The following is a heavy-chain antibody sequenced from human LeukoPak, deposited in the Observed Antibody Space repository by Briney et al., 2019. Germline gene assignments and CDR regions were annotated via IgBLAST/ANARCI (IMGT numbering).Heavy chain of an antibody. D-gene: IGHD6-6*01. Sequence: PGGSLRPSCAAPGFTFSGYWMSWVRQAPGKGLEWVANIKQDGSEKYYVDSVKGRFTISRDNAKNSLYLQMNSLRAEDTAVYYCARGRLRAFDIWGQGTMVTVSS. J-gene: IGHJ3*02. CDR3: ARGRLRAFDI. CDR2: IKQDGSEK. CDR1: GFTFSGYW. V-gene: IGHV3-7*01.